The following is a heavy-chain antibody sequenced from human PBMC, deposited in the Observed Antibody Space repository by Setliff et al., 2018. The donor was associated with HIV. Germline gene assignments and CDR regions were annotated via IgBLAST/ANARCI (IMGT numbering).Heavy chain of an antibody. Sequence: SVKVSCKASGGTFNSYGITWVRQAPGQGLEWMGGIIPIFDTANYAPKFQGRVTITADESTSTAFMELSSLRSEDTAVYYCARDHGGTMVRGLIRYYYYYYMDVWGQGTTVTV. CDR2: IIPIFDTA. CDR3: ARDHGGTMVRGLIRYYYYYYMDV. D-gene: IGHD3-10*01. V-gene: IGHV1-69*13. J-gene: IGHJ6*03. CDR1: GGTFNSYG.